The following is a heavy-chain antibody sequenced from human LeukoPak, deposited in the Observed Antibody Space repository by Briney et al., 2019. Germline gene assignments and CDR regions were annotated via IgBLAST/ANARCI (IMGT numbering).Heavy chain of an antibody. CDR1: GYTFTSYA. V-gene: IGHV1-3*03. Sequence: ASVKVSCKASGYTFTSYAMHWVRQAPGQRLEWMGWINTGNGNTKYSQEFQGRVTITRDTSANTAYMELSSLRSEDMAVYYCARWIVGATQWFDPWGQGTLVTVSS. CDR2: INTGNGNT. D-gene: IGHD1-26*01. CDR3: ARWIVGATQWFDP. J-gene: IGHJ5*02.